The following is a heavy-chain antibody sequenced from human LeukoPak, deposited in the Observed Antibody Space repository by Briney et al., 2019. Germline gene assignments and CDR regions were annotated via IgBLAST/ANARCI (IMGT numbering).Heavy chain of an antibody. J-gene: IGHJ4*02. CDR2: ISAYDGNT. CDR1: GLTFTNYG. D-gene: IGHD3-22*01. Sequence: ASVKVSCKASGLTFTNYGFTWVRQAPGQGLEWMGWISAYDGNTNYAQTVRDRVTMTTDTSTSTAYMELRSLRSDDTAVYYCARDHRGRSAISIVVIITSNYFDYWGQGTLVTVSS. CDR3: ARDHRGRSAISIVVIITSNYFDY. V-gene: IGHV1-18*01.